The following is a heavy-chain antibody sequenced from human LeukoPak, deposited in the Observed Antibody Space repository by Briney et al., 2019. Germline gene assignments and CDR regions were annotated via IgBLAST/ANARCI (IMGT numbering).Heavy chain of an antibody. CDR3: ARDVLIAVAGTGFDY. J-gene: IGHJ4*02. V-gene: IGHV1-2*02. Sequence: GASVKVSCKASGYTFTGYYMHWVRQAPGQGLEWMGWINPNSGGTNYAQKFQGRVTMTRDTSISAAYMELSRLRSDDTAVDYCARDVLIAVAGTGFDYWGQGTLVTVSS. CDR2: INPNSGGT. CDR1: GYTFTGYY. D-gene: IGHD6-19*01.